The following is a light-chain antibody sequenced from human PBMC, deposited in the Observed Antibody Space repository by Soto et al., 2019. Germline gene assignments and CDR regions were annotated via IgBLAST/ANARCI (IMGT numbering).Light chain of an antibody. J-gene: IGKJ1*01. CDR1: QSVSSY. Sequence: EIVLTQSPATLSLSPGEGATLSCRASQSVSSYLAWYQQKPGQAPRLLIYDASNRATGIPSRFSGSGSGTDFTLIISSLEPEDFAVYYCQQRSNWPVTFGLGTKVEV. CDR2: DAS. CDR3: QQRSNWPVT. V-gene: IGKV3-11*01.